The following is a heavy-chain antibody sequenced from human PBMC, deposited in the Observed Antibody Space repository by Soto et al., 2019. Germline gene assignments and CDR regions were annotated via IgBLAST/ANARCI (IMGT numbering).Heavy chain of an antibody. V-gene: IGHV4-4*02. J-gene: IGHJ3*02. Sequence: QVQLQESGPGLARPSGTLSLTCAVSGGSLSNSQWWRWLRQSPGKGLEWIGEIYHSGSTNYNPSLYRRVTMSLDKSKNQFSLKLTSVTAADTAVYYCATREGLPDPFNIWGQGTMVTVSS. D-gene: IGHD1-26*01. CDR3: ATREGLPDPFNI. CDR2: IYHSGST. CDR1: GGSLSNSQW.